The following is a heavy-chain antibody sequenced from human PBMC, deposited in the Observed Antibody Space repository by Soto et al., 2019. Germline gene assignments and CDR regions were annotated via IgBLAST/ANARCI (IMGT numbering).Heavy chain of an antibody. D-gene: IGHD1-26*01. CDR3: ARGLGLYYFDY. V-gene: IGHV1-3*01. J-gene: IGHJ4*02. CDR2: INAGNGNT. Sequence: ASVKGSCKASGYTFTSDAMHWVRQAPGQRLEWMGWINAGNGNTKYSQKFQGRVTITRDPSASTAYMELSSLRSEDTAVYYCARGLGLYYFDYWGQGTLVTVSS. CDR1: GYTFTSDA.